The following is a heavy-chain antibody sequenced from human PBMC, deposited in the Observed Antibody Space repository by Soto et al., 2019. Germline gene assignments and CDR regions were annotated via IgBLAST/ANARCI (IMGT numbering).Heavy chain of an antibody. CDR2: IYHSGST. CDR3: ARGFLAVAGTGWFDP. J-gene: IGHJ5*02. D-gene: IGHD6-19*01. CDR1: SGSISSSNW. V-gene: IGHV4-4*02. Sequence: PSETLSLTCAVSSGSISSSNWWSWVRQPPGKGLEWIGEIYHSGSTNYNPSLKSRVTISVDKSKNQFSLKLSSVTAADTAVYYCARGFLAVAGTGWFDPWGQGTLVTVS.